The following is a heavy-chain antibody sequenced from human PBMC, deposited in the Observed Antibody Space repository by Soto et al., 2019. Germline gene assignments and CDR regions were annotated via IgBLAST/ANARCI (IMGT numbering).Heavy chain of an antibody. V-gene: IGHV3-48*03. J-gene: IGHJ4*02. CDR1: AFTFSSFE. CDR2: ISTRGRTI. D-gene: IGHD3-22*01. CDR3: ARMRGGTYYDSSGYFFDY. Sequence: PGGSLRLSCAASAFTFSSFEMNWVRQAPGKGLEWVSYISTRGRTIYYADSVKGRFTISRDNAKSSLYLQMNSLRAEDTALYYCARMRGGTYYDSSGYFFDYWGLGTLVTVSS.